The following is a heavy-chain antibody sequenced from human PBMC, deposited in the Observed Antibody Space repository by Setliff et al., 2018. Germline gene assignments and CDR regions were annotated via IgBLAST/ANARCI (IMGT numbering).Heavy chain of an antibody. V-gene: IGHV3-33*06. CDR3: AKGDGYYDFWSGYHDAFDI. CDR1: GFTFSSYG. CDR2: IWYDGSNK. Sequence: LRLSCAASGFTFSSYGMHWVRQAPGKGLEWVAVIWYDGSNKYYADSVKGRFTISRDNSKNTLYLQMNSLRAEDTAVYYCAKGDGYYDFWSGYHDAFDIWGQGTMVTVS. D-gene: IGHD3-3*01. J-gene: IGHJ3*02.